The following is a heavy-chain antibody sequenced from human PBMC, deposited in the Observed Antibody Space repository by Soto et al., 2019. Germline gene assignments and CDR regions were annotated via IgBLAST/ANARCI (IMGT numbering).Heavy chain of an antibody. CDR2: IYSGGST. V-gene: IGHV3-53*01. J-gene: IGHJ6*02. D-gene: IGHD6-13*01. CDR1: GFTFSSNY. CDR3: ARGPRRAAKGYYYYGMDV. Sequence: GVSLRLSCAASGFTFSSNYMSWVRQSPGKGLEWVSVIYSGGSTYYADSVKGRFTISRDNSKNTLYLQMNSLRAEDTAVYYCARGPRRAAKGYYYYGMDVWGQGTTVTVSS.